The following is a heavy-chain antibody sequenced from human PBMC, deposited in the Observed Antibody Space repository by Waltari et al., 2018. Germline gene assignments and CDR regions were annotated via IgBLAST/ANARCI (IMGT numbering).Heavy chain of an antibody. V-gene: IGHV3-21*01. J-gene: IGHJ6*02. CDR3: ARDRYSGYDLRIGMDV. CDR1: GFTFSSYS. Sequence: EVQLVESGGGLVKPGGSLRLSCAASGFTFSSYSMNWVRQAPGKGLEWVSSISSSSSYIDYADSVKGRFTISRDNAKNSLYLQMNSLRAEDTAVYYCARDRYSGYDLRIGMDVWGQGTTVTVSS. D-gene: IGHD5-12*01. CDR2: ISSSSSYI.